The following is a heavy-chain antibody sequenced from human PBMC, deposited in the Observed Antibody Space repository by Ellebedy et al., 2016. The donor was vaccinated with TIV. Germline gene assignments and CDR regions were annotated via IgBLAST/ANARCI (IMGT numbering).Heavy chain of an antibody. CDR1: GFTFSSYG. J-gene: IGHJ4*02. V-gene: IGHV3-33*08. CDR2: IWYDGINK. CDR3: ARIPYYHSSGWVTYFDY. Sequence: GESLKISCAASGFTFSSYGMHWVRQAPGKGLEWVAVIWYDGINKYYADSVKGRFTISRDSSDNTLYVQMNSLRVDDTAVYYCARIPYYHSSGWVTYFDYWGQGALVTVSS. D-gene: IGHD3-22*01.